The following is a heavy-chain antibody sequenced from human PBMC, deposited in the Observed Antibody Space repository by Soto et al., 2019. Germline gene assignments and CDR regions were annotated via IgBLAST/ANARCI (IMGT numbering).Heavy chain of an antibody. CDR2: INPSGGST. CDR3: ARAERRGYSYDYFDY. J-gene: IGHJ4*02. D-gene: IGHD5-18*01. CDR1: GYTFTSYY. V-gene: IGHV1-46*01. Sequence: RASVKVSCKASGYTFTSYYMHWVRQAPGQGLEWMGIINPSGGSTSYAQKFQGRVTMTRDTSTSTVYMELSSLRSEDTAVYYCARAERRGYSYDYFDYWGQGTLVTVSS.